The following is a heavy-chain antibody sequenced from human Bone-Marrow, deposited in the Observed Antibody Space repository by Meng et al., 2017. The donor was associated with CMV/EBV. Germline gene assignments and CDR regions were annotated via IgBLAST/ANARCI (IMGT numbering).Heavy chain of an antibody. CDR1: GFTFSSYA. CDR3: SVAATPYYYYGMDV. CDR2: IWYDGSNK. V-gene: IGHV3-33*08. J-gene: IGHJ6*02. D-gene: IGHD2-15*01. Sequence: GGSLRLSCAASGFTFSSYAMSWVRQAPGKGLEWVAVIWYDGSNKYYADSVKGRFTISRDNSKNTLYLQMNSLRAEDTAVYYCSVAATPYYYYGMDVWGQGTTVTVSS.